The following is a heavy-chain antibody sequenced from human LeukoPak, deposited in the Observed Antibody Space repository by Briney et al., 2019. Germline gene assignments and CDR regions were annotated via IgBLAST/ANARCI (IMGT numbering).Heavy chain of an antibody. D-gene: IGHD3-10*01. V-gene: IGHV1-18*01. J-gene: IGHJ4*02. CDR1: GYTFTRYG. CDR3: ARTGYGSGSDDFDF. Sequence: GASVKVSCKTSGYTFTRYGVSWVRQAPGQGLEWMGWISPHNGNRDYAQKFKDRVPMTTDTSTNTVYLELRSLRPDDTAMNYCARTGYGSGSDDFDFWGQGTLVTVSS. CDR2: ISPHNGNR.